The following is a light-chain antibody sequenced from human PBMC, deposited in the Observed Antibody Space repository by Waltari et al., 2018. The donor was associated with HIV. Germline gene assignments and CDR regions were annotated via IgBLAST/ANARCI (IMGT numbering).Light chain of an antibody. CDR2: SVS. CDR3: LQDYGFPYT. CDR1: QAIRGD. Sequence: AIQMTQSPPSLSASVGDRVTITCRASQAIRGDLSWYQQRPGKAPTLLIFSVSTLHSGVPLRFSGSGSGTDFTLTINSVQPDDFATYYCLQDYGFPYTFGQGTKLDVK. V-gene: IGKV1-6*01. J-gene: IGKJ2*01.